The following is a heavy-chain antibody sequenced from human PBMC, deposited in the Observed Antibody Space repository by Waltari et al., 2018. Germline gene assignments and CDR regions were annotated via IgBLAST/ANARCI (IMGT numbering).Heavy chain of an antibody. CDR3: AKGWGVCGGDCYVDY. D-gene: IGHD2-21*01. J-gene: IGHJ4*02. Sequence: EVQLLESGGGLVQPGGSLRLSCEASGFAFGSYAMSWVRRAPGKGLECVSAISGSGGSTYYADSVKGRFTISRDNSKNTLYLQMNSLRAEDTAVYYCAKGWGVCGGDCYVDYWGQGTLVTVSS. CDR1: GFAFGSYA. V-gene: IGHV3-23*01. CDR2: ISGSGGST.